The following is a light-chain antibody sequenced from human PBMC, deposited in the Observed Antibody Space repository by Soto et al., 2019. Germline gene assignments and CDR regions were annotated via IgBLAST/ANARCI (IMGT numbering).Light chain of an antibody. CDR3: QQSYSTPIT. CDR1: QDISNY. J-gene: IGKJ5*01. CDR2: DAS. V-gene: IGKV1-33*01. Sequence: DVQMTQSPSSLSASVVDRFTITFHASQDISNYLNWYQQKPGKAPKLLIYDASNLETGVPSRFSGSGSGTDFTFTISSLQPEDFATYYCQQSYSTPITFGQGTRLEIK.